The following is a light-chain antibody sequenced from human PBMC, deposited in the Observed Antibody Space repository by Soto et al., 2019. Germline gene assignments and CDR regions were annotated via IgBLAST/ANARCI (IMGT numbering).Light chain of an antibody. CDR2: DNN. Sequence: QSVLTQPPSVSAAPGQKVTISCSGSSSNIGNNYVSWYQHLPGTAPKLLIHDNNNRPSGIPDRFSGSKSGTSATLDITGLQTGDEADYYCATWDSSLGAVIFGGGTKLTVL. CDR3: ATWDSSLGAVI. CDR1: SSNIGNNY. J-gene: IGLJ2*01. V-gene: IGLV1-51*01.